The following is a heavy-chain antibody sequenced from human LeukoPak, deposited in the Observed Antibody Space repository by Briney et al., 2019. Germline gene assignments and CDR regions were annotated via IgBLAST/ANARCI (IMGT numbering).Heavy chain of an antibody. CDR2: IYYSGST. Sequence: PSETLSLTCTVSGGSISSYYWSWIRLPPGKGLEWIGYIYYSGSTNYNPSLKSRVTISVDTSKNQFSLKLSSVTAADTAVYYCARVSSSGWYEWGNFDYWGQGTLVTVSS. CDR3: ARVSSSGWYEWGNFDY. D-gene: IGHD6-19*01. V-gene: IGHV4-59*01. J-gene: IGHJ4*02. CDR1: GGSISSYY.